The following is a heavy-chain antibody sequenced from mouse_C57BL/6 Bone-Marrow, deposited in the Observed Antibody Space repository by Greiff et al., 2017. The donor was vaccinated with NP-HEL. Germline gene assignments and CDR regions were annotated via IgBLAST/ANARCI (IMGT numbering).Heavy chain of an antibody. V-gene: IGHV5-4*01. CDR3: ARDRGYDGFAY. J-gene: IGHJ3*01. CDR2: ISDGGSYT. D-gene: IGHD2-2*01. CDR1: GFTFSSYA. Sequence: EVQVVESGGGLVKPGGSLKLSCAASGFTFSSYAMSWVRQTPEKRLEWVATISDGGSYTYYPDNAKGRFTISRDNAKNNLYLQMSHLKSEDTAMYYCARDRGYDGFAYWGQGTLVTVSA.